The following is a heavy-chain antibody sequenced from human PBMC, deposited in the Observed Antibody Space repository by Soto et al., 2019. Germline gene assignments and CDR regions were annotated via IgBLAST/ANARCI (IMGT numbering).Heavy chain of an antibody. D-gene: IGHD3-3*01. V-gene: IGHV4-59*01. CDR1: GDSISSSY. Sequence: QVQLQESGPGLVKPSETLSLTCTVSGDSISSSYWNWIRQDPGKGLEWIGYIDDTGSTNYNPSLKTRVTLSVDPSNNQYSLKLSSVTAADVAVYYCARGVLEWLLRDSYYYYMDVWGKGTTVNVSS. CDR3: ARGVLEWLLRDSYYYYMDV. CDR2: IDDTGST. J-gene: IGHJ6*03.